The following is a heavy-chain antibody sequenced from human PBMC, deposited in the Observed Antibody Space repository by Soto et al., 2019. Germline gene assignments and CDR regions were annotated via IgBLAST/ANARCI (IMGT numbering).Heavy chain of an antibody. J-gene: IGHJ4*02. V-gene: IGHV3-23*01. CDR2: IRGGGNDA. CDR3: ARSLFLASTDTEPFDF. D-gene: IGHD3-3*02. Sequence: EVQLLESGGGLVQPGGSLVLSCAASGFTFSSYAMSWVRQAPGKGLEWVSSIRGGGNDAYYADSVKGRFTNSRDNSRNTLYLQMNSLRADDTAVHYCARSLFLASTDTEPFDFWGRGTLVTVSS. CDR1: GFTFSSYA.